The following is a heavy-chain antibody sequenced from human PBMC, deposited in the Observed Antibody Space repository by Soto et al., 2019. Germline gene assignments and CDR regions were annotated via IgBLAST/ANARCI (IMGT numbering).Heavy chain of an antibody. CDR1: GDSISSHY. CDR2: IYYSGST. V-gene: IGHV4-59*08. D-gene: IGHD6-6*01. CDR3: ASLERGDIAARPCDWFDP. J-gene: IGHJ5*02. Sequence: PSETLSLTCTVSGDSISSHYWCWIRKHQGKGLEWIGYIYYSGSTNYNPSPKSRVTISVDTSKNQFSLKLSSVTAADTAVYYCASLERGDIAARPCDWFDPWGQGTLVTVSS.